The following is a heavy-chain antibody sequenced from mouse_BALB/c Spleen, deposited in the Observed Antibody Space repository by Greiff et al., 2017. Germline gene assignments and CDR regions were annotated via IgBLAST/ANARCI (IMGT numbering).Heavy chain of an antibody. V-gene: IGHV3-2*02. J-gene: IGHJ4*01. CDR2: ISYSGST. D-gene: IGHD3-1*01. CDR3: ARANSLMDY. Sequence: EVKLMESGPGLVKPSQSLSLTCTVTGYSITSDYAWNWIRQFPGNKLEWMGYISYSGSTSYNPSLKSRISITRDTSKNQFFLQLNSVTTEDTATYYCARANSLMDYWGQGTSVTVSS. CDR1: GYSITSDYA.